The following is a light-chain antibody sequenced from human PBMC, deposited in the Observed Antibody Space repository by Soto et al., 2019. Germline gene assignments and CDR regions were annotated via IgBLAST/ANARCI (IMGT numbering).Light chain of an antibody. CDR3: SSYAVSGVTLDV. CDR1: SSDIGSSNY. CDR2: EVS. V-gene: IGLV2-14*01. J-gene: IGLJ1*01. Sequence: QSALTQPASVSGSPGQSITISCTGTSSDIGSSNYVSWYQQHPGKAPKVMIYEVSNRPSGVSNRFSGSKSGNTASLTISGLQAEDEADYYGSSYAVSGVTLDVFGAGTKVTVL.